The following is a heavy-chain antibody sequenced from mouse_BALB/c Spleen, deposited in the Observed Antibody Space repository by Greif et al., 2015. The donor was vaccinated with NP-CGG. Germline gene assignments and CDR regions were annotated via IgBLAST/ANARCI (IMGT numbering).Heavy chain of an antibody. CDR1: GFTFTDYY. CDR2: VRNKANGYST. J-gene: IGHJ1*01. CDR3: ARDYYGSSYWYFDV. D-gene: IGHD1-1*01. V-gene: IGHV7-3*02. Sequence: EVQGVESGGGLVQPGGSLRLSCATSGFTFTDYYMSWVRQPPGKALEWLGFVRNKANGYSTEYSASVKGRFTISGDNSQSILYLQMNTLRAEDSATYYCARDYYGSSYWYFDVWGAGTTVTVSS.